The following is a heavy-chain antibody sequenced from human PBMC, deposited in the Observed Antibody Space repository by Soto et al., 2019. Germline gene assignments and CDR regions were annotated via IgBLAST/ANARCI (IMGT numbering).Heavy chain of an antibody. D-gene: IGHD6-25*01. CDR3: ARVYSSVIYGMDV. CDR2: IYYSGST. J-gene: IGHJ6*02. V-gene: IGHV4-59*01. CDR1: GGSISSYY. Sequence: SETLSLTCTVSGGSISSYYWSWIRQPPGQGLEWIGYIYYSGSTNYNPSLKSRVTISVDTSKNQFSLKLSSVTAADTAVYYCARVYSSVIYGMDVWGQGTTVT.